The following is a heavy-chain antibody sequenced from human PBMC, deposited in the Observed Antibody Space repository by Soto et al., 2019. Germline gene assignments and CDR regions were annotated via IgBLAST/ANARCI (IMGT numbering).Heavy chain of an antibody. CDR3: AKFRVGATSNDAFDI. CDR2: ISGSGGST. J-gene: IGHJ3*02. V-gene: IGHV3-23*01. CDR1: GFTFSSYA. Sequence: GGSLRLSCAASGFTFSSYAMSWVRQAPGKGLEWVSTISGSGGSTYYADSVKGRFTISRDNSKNTLYLQMNSLRAEDTAVYYCAKFRVGATSNDAFDIWGQGTMVTVSS. D-gene: IGHD1-26*01.